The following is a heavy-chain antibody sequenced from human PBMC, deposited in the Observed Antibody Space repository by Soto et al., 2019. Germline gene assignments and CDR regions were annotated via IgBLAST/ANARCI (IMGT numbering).Heavy chain of an antibody. Sequence: PGGSLRLSCGAPGVTFKDYGMHWVRQAPGKGLEWVAVISYDGKQTYYADSVKGRFTISKDKSKRTLFLQMNSLRVDDTAVYYYARDGWGSNWYFELWGRGTLVTVSS. CDR1: GVTFKDYG. J-gene: IGHJ2*01. V-gene: IGHV3-30*03. D-gene: IGHD3-16*01. CDR2: ISYDGKQT. CDR3: ARDGWGSNWYFEL.